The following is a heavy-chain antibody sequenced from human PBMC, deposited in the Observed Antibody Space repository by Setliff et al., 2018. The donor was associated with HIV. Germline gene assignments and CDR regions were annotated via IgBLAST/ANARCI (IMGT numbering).Heavy chain of an antibody. D-gene: IGHD2-15*01. CDR2: IYTSGST. V-gene: IGHV4-61*02. CDR1: SGSIHSGSYY. J-gene: IGHJ4*02. CDR3: ARVGGKGYSNFLDS. Sequence: SETLSLTCIVSSGSIHSGSYYWSWIRQPVGKGLEWIGRIYTSGSTDYNPSLKSRVAISVDTSKNHFSLNLTSVTAADTALYFCARVGGKGYSNFLDSWGQGLLVTVS.